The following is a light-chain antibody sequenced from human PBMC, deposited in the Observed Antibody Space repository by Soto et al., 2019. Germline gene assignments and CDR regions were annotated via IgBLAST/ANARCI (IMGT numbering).Light chain of an antibody. CDR3: AAWDDALSGVA. J-gene: IGLJ2*01. V-gene: IGLV1-47*01. CDR2: NSS. CDR1: SSDIGRNY. Sequence: QSVLTQPPSVSATPGQRVTISCSGSSSDIGRNYVYWYQQVPGTAPKLLMYNSSQRPSGVPDRFSGSKSGTSASLAISGLRSEDEAIYFCAAWDDALSGVAFGGGSTLTVL.